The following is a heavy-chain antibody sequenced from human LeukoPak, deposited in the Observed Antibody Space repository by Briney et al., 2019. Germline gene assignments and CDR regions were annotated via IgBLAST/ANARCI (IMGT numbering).Heavy chain of an antibody. D-gene: IGHD1-26*01. Sequence: PSETLSLXCTVSGGSISNYYWTWIRQPPGKGLEWIGCIYFSGTTNYNPSLKSRVTISLDTSNNQFSLKLTSVTAADTAVYYCARISPSSGTYWENFYYYMDVWGKGTTVTVSS. CDR1: GGSISNYY. CDR3: ARISPSSGTYWENFYYYMDV. CDR2: IYFSGTT. J-gene: IGHJ6*03. V-gene: IGHV4-59*01.